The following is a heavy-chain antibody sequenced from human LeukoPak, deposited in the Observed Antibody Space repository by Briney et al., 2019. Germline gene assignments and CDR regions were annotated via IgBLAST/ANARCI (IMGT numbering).Heavy chain of an antibody. Sequence: SETLSLTCTVPGGSISGHYWTWVRQPPGEGLEWIGQIHYSGKADYNPSLRSRITISVDTSKNRMSLKVTSVTAADTAVYYCARFGVDYDMDVWGQGTTVTVS. CDR2: IHYSGKA. CDR3: ARFGVDYDMDV. V-gene: IGHV4-59*11. J-gene: IGHJ6*02. D-gene: IGHD3-16*01. CDR1: GGSISGHY.